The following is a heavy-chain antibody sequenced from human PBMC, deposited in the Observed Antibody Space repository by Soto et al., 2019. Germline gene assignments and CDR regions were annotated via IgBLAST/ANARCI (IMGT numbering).Heavy chain of an antibody. D-gene: IGHD3-3*01. CDR3: AKSSGYDFWSGYYDY. V-gene: IGHV3-23*01. CDR2: ISGSGGST. J-gene: IGHJ4*02. Sequence: GGSLRLSCAASGFTFSSYAMSWVRQAPGKGLEWVSAISGSGGSTYYADSVKGRFTISRDNSKNTLYLQMNSLRAEDTAVYYCAKSSGYDFWSGYYDYWGQGTLVTVSS. CDR1: GFTFSSYA.